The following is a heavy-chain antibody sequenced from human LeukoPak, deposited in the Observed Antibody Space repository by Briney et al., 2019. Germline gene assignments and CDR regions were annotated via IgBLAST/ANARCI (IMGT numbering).Heavy chain of an antibody. CDR1: GFTFDDYA. Sequence: PGRSLRLSCAASGFTFDDYAMHWVRQAPGKGLEWVSGISWNSGTIGYADSVKGRFTISRDNAKNSLYLQMNSLRAEDTAVYYRTKKGSTMTTSFAYWGQGTLVTVSS. V-gene: IGHV3-9*01. CDR2: ISWNSGTI. D-gene: IGHD3-3*01. CDR3: TKKGSTMTTSFAY. J-gene: IGHJ4*02.